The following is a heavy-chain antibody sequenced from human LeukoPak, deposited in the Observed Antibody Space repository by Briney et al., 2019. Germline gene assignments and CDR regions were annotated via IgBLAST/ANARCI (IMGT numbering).Heavy chain of an antibody. Sequence: ASVKVSCKASGYTFTTYAMHWVRQALGQRLEWMGWINTGTGNSKYSQNFQGRVTITRDTSATTAYMELSSLRSEDTAVYYCARDTYGDYYFDYWGQGTLVTVSS. CDR3: ARDTYGDYYFDY. J-gene: IGHJ4*02. V-gene: IGHV1-3*04. CDR2: INTGTGNS. D-gene: IGHD4-17*01. CDR1: GYTFTTYA.